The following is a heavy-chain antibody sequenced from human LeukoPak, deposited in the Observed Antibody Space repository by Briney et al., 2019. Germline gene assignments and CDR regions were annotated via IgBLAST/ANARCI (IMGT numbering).Heavy chain of an antibody. CDR3: ARGSSAGRSGFDP. Sequence: GGSLRLSCAASGFTFSTYSMNWVRQAPGRGLEWVSYISSGGSTIYYADSVKGRFTISRDNAKNSLYLQMNSLRAEDTAVYYCARGSSAGRSGFDPWGQGTLVTVSS. CDR1: GFTFSTYS. V-gene: IGHV3-48*04. J-gene: IGHJ5*02. CDR2: ISSGGSTI.